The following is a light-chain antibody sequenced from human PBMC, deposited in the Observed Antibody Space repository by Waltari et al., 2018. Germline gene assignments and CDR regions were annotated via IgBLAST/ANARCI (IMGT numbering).Light chain of an antibody. Sequence: QSALSQQPASVSGFPGQSITISCTGGNRDIGGYNFVAWHQQHTGKVPKLIIYDVSYRPSGVSGRFSGSKSGNTASLTISGLQAEDEADYYCSSYANSNTLLFGGGTKLAVL. CDR3: SSYANSNTLL. CDR1: NRDIGGYNF. CDR2: DVS. V-gene: IGLV2-14*03. J-gene: IGLJ2*01.